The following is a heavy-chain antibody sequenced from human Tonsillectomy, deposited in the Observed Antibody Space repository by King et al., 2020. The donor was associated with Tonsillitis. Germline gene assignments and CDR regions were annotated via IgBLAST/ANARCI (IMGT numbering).Heavy chain of an antibody. D-gene: IGHD4-23*01. CDR2: ISYDGSNK. CDR3: ARYFRANSPADVYYGMDV. Sequence: VQLVESGGGVVQPGRSLRLSCAASGFTFSSYAMHWVRQAPGKGLEWVAVISYDGSNKYYADSVKGRFTISRDNSKNTLYLQMNSLRAEDTAVYYCARYFRANSPADVYYGMDVWGQGTTVTVSS. J-gene: IGHJ6*02. V-gene: IGHV3-30*04. CDR1: GFTFSSYA.